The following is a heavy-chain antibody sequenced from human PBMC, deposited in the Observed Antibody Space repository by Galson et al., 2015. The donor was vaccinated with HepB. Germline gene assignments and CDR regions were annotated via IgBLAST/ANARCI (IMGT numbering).Heavy chain of an antibody. D-gene: IGHD2-15*01. CDR3: AVGYCSGGSCYHEYFQH. J-gene: IGHJ1*01. Sequence: SVKVSCKASGGTFSSYAISWVRQAPGQGLEWMGRIIPILGIANYAQKFQGRVTITADKSTSTAYMELSSLRSEDTAVYYCAVGYCSGGSCYHEYFQHWGQGTLVTVSS. CDR1: GGTFSSYA. CDR2: IIPILGIA. V-gene: IGHV1-69*04.